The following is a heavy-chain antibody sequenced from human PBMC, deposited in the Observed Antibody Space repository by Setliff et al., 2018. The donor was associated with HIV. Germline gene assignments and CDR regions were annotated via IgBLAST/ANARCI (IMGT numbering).Heavy chain of an antibody. D-gene: IGHD3-22*01. V-gene: IGHV4-38-2*02. CDR1: GYSISSGYF. J-gene: IGHJ4*02. CDR2: IHHSGSN. CDR3: ARVRGTWYYHDSSGYYFDY. Sequence: SETLSLTCTVSGYSISSGYFWGWIRQPPGKGLEWIGSIHHSGSNYYNPSLKSRVTISVDTSKDQFSLKLSSVTAADTAVYYCARVRGTWYYHDSSGYYFDYWGQGTLVTVSS.